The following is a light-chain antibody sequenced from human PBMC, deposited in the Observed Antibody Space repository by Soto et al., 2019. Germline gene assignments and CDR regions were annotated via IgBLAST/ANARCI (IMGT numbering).Light chain of an antibody. V-gene: IGKV3-20*01. CDR3: HQYGSSPQT. Sequence: EIVLTQSPGTLSLSPGERATLSCRASQSVSRTYLGWYQQKPGQAPRLLFYGASSRATGIPDRFSGSGSGTGFTLTISRLEPEDFAVYYCHQYGSSPQTFGQGTRLEIK. J-gene: IGKJ2*01. CDR1: QSVSRTY. CDR2: GAS.